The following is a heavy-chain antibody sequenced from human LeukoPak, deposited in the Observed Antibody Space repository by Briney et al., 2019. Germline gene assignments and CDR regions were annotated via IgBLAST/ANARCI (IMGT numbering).Heavy chain of an antibody. CDR1: GGSIRSYY. CDR3: ARDSNRHYGMDV. CDR2: IYYSGST. V-gene: IGHV4-59*12. J-gene: IGHJ6*02. Sequence: SETLSLTCTVSGGSIRSYYWSWIRQPPGKGLEWIGYIYYSGSTYYNPSLKSRVTISVDTSKNQFSLKLSSVTAADTAVYYCARDSNRHYGMDVWGQGTTVTVSS. D-gene: IGHD1-14*01.